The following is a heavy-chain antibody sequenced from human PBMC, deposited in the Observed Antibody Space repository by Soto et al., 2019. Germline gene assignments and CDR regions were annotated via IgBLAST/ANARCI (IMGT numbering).Heavy chain of an antibody. Sequence: EVQLVESGGGLVQPGRSLRLSCVASGFTADDYAMHWVRQAPGKGLEWVSGISSNSDTIDYADSVKGRFIISRDNAKNSLFLQMISLRPEDTAVYYCAKDMKWGGMTTIHYFDSWGQGTLVTVSS. V-gene: IGHV3-9*02. J-gene: IGHJ4*02. CDR1: GFTADDYA. CDR3: AKDMKWGGMTTIHYFDS. D-gene: IGHD4-17*01. CDR2: ISSNSDTI.